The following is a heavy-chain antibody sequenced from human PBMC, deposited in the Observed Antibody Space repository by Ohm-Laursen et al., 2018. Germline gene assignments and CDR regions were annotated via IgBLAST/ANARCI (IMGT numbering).Heavy chain of an antibody. J-gene: IGHJ4*02. CDR1: SGSISSYY. CDR3: AGNRLGSSFDN. Sequence: GTLSLTCTVSSGSISSYYWSWIRQPPGKGLEWIGYISYSGNTNYNPSLRSRVTISVDTSKNQISLSLRSVTAADTAIYYCAGNRLGSSFDNWGPGTVVTVSS. D-gene: IGHD1-26*01. CDR2: ISYSGNT. V-gene: IGHV4-59*08.